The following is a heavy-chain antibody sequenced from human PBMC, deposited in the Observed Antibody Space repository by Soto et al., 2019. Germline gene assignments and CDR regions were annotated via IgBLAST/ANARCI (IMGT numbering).Heavy chain of an antibody. CDR3: ARVCGGDCHYGMDV. V-gene: IGHV4-31*03. J-gene: IGHJ6*02. CDR1: GGSISSGGYY. Sequence: QVQLQESGPGLVKPSQTLSLTCTVSGGSISSGGYYWSWIRQHPGKGLEWIGYIYYSGSTYYNPSLKIRVTISVDTSKNQFSRKLSSVTAADTAVYYCARVCGGDCHYGMDVWGQGTTVTVSS. CDR2: IYYSGST. D-gene: IGHD2-21*02.